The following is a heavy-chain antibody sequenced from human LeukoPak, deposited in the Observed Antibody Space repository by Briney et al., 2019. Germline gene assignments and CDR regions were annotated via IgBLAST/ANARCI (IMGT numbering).Heavy chain of an antibody. V-gene: IGHV1-46*01. CDR3: ARANYGSLARVKLDY. Sequence: ASVKVSCKASGYTFTSYYMHWVRQAPGQGLERMGIINPSGGSTGYAQKFQGRVTMTRDTSTSTVYMELSSLRSEDTAVYYCARANYGSLARVKLDYWGQGTLVTVSS. D-gene: IGHD1-7*01. CDR1: GYTFTSYY. J-gene: IGHJ4*02. CDR2: INPSGGST.